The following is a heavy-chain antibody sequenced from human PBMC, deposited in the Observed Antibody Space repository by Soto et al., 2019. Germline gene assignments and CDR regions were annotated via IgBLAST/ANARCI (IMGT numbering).Heavy chain of an antibody. CDR1: GFTVSSNY. D-gene: IGHD1-26*01. J-gene: IGHJ3*01. CDR2: TYPGGTT. Sequence: GGSLRLSCAASGFTVSSNYVSWVRQAPGKGLEWVSVTYPGGTTYYADSVKGRFIISRDISKNTLDLQMNSLRAEDTAVYYCAKEFRTSGSRNAFDLWGQGTMVTVSS. CDR3: AKEFRTSGSRNAFDL. V-gene: IGHV3-66*01.